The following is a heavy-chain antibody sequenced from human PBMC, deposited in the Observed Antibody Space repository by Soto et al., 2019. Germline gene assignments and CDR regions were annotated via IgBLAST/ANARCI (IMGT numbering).Heavy chain of an antibody. J-gene: IGHJ6*02. CDR2: IYIRGTT. CDR1: GGCLGSGDYY. CDR3: ARIIPPHYNGLDV. Sequence: SQTMSLPCTVSGGCLGSGDYYWSWIRQPPGQGLEWIGYIYIRGTTYYSPSLKSRVIISLDKSNNQFSLKLSYVTAADTAVYYCARIIPPHYNGLDVWGQGTMVTVSS. D-gene: IGHD2-21*01. V-gene: IGHV4-30-4*01.